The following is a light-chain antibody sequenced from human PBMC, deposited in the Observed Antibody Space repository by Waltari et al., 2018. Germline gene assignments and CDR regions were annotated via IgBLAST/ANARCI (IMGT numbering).Light chain of an antibody. CDR1: RSDVGSYNY. Sequence: QSALTQPASVSGSPGQSITISCTGTRSDVGSYNYVSWYQQHPGKAPKLMIYDVSYRPSGVSNRFPGSKSGNTASLTISGLQAEDEADYYCSSYITTNTLELFGGGTSLTVL. V-gene: IGLV2-14*03. CDR2: DVS. J-gene: IGLJ2*01. CDR3: SSYITTNTLEL.